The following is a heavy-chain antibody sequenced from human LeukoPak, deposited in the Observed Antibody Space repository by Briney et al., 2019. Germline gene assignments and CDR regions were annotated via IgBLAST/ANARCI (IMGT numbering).Heavy chain of an antibody. Sequence: ASVKVSYKASGGTFSSYAISWVRQAPGQGLEWMGGIIPIFGTANYAQEFQGRVTITTDESTSTAYMELSSLRSEDTAVYYCAISQGTYYYDSSGPITTYRSLDYWGQGTLVTVSS. CDR3: AISQGTYYYDSSGPITTYRSLDY. J-gene: IGHJ4*02. CDR1: GGTFSSYA. CDR2: IIPIFGTA. D-gene: IGHD3-22*01. V-gene: IGHV1-69*05.